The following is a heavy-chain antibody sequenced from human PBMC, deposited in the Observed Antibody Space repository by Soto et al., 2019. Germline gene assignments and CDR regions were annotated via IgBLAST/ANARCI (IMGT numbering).Heavy chain of an antibody. J-gene: IGHJ5*02. CDR3: ARDNGIAGSFDP. Sequence: EVQVVESGGGLAQPGGSLRLSCAASGFTFSSYSMNWVRQAPGRALEWVSYISISSRTIYDADSVRGRFTISRDDAKNSLYLQMNSLRDEDTAVYYCARDNGIAGSFDPWGQGTQVTVSS. V-gene: IGHV3-48*02. CDR1: GFTFSSYS. D-gene: IGHD6-13*01. CDR2: ISISSRTI.